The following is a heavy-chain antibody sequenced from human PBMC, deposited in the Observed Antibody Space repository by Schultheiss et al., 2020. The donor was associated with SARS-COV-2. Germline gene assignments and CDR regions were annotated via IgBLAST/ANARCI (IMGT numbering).Heavy chain of an antibody. CDR2: IKQDGSEK. CDR3: ARVQGITIFGVVRNYYYYGMDV. J-gene: IGHJ6*02. D-gene: IGHD3-3*01. CDR1: GFTFSSYW. V-gene: IGHV3-7*03. Sequence: GESLKISCAASGFTFSSYWMSWVRQAPGKGLEWVANIKQDGSEKYYVDSVKGRFTISRDNAKNSLYLQMNSLRAEDTAVYYCARVQGITIFGVVRNYYYYGMDVWGQGTTVTVSS.